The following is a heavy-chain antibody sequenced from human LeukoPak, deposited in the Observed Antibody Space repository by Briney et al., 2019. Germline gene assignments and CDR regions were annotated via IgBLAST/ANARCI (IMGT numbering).Heavy chain of an antibody. J-gene: IGHJ4*02. V-gene: IGHV4-61*02. CDR1: GGSISSGSYY. CDR2: IYTSGSA. CDR3: ATGYSNKN. D-gene: IGHD3-10*01. Sequence: SETLSLTCTGSGGSISSGSYYWSWIRQPAGKGLEWIGRIYTSGSANYNPSLKSRVTISVDTSKNQFSLKLSSVTAAHTAVYYCATGYSNKNWGQGTLVTVSS.